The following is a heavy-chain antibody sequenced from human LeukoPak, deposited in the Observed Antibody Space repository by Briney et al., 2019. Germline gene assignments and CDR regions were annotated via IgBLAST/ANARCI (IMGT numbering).Heavy chain of an antibody. CDR2: IYYSGST. CDR1: GGSISSGGYY. Sequence: TLSLTCTVSGGSISSGGYYWSWIRQHPGKGLEWIGYIYYSGSTYYNPSLKSRVTISVDTSKNQFSLKLSSVTAADTAVYYCARALSLIPHYYDRHHFDYWGQGTLVTVSS. J-gene: IGHJ4*02. V-gene: IGHV4-31*03. CDR3: ARALSLIPHYYDRHHFDY. D-gene: IGHD3-22*01.